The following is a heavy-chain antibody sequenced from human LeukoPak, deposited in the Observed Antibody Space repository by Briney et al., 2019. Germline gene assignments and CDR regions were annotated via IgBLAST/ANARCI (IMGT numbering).Heavy chain of an antibody. V-gene: IGHV4-38-2*02. J-gene: IGHJ4*02. CDR2: IYHSGST. Sequence: PSETLSLTCTVSGYSISSGYYWGWIRQPPGKGLEWIGSIYHSGSTYYNPSLKSRVTISVDTSKNQFSLKLSSVTAADTAVYYCARDGSTVRYYFDYWGQGTLVTVSS. D-gene: IGHD4-17*01. CDR1: GYSISSGYY. CDR3: ARDGSTVRYYFDY.